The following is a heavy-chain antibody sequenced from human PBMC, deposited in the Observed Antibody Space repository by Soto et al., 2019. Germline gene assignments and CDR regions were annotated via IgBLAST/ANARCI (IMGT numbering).Heavy chain of an antibody. V-gene: IGHV4-31*03. J-gene: IGHJ5*02. CDR1: GGSISSGGYY. CDR3: ARGGRGGYSYGNRGGARFDP. CDR2: IYYSGST. Sequence: QVQLQESGPGLVKPSQTLSLTCTVSGGSISSGGYYWSWIRQHPGKGLEWIGYIYYSGSTYYNPSVKSRVTISVDTSKDQFSLKLGSVTAADTAVYYCARGGRGGYSYGNRGGARFDPWGQGTLVTVSS. D-gene: IGHD5-18*01.